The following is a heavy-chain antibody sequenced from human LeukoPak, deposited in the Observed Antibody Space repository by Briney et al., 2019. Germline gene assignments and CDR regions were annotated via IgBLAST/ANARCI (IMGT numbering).Heavy chain of an antibody. CDR3: ARSITLPRTYYYGSGQPNWFDP. Sequence: ASVKVSCKASGYTFTGYYMHWVRQAPGQGLEWMGWINPNSGGTNYAQKFQGRVTMTRDTSISTAYMELSRLRSDDTAVYYCARSITLPRTYYYGSGQPNWFDPWGQGTLVTVSS. CDR1: GYTFTGYY. D-gene: IGHD3-10*01. V-gene: IGHV1-2*02. J-gene: IGHJ5*02. CDR2: INPNSGGT.